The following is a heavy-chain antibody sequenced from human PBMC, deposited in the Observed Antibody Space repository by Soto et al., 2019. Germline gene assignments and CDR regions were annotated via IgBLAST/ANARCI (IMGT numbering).Heavy chain of an antibody. CDR1: GYTFTSYG. J-gene: IGHJ6*02. V-gene: IGHV1-18*04. CDR3: ARRELSKYYYGMDV. Sequence: ASVKVSCKASGYTFTSYGISWVRQAPGQGLEWMGWISAYNGNTNYAQKLQGRVTMTTDTSTSTAYMELRSLRSDDTAVYYCARRELSKYYYGMDVWGRGTTVTVSS. CDR2: ISAYNGNT. D-gene: IGHD1-7*01.